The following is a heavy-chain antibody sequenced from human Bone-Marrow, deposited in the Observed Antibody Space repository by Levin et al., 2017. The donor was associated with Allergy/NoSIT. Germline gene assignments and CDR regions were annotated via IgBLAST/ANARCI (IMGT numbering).Heavy chain of an antibody. CDR3: ARGWSVTEVPWAYYGMDV. CDR2: ISSSGSTI. Sequence: PGESLKISCAASGFTFSDYYMSWIRQAPGKGLEWVSYISSSGSTIYYADSVKGRFTISRDNAKNSLYLQMNSLRAEDTAVYYCARGWSVTEVPWAYYGMDVWGQGTTVTVSS. CDR1: GFTFSDYY. J-gene: IGHJ6*02. V-gene: IGHV3-11*01. D-gene: IGHD3-3*01.